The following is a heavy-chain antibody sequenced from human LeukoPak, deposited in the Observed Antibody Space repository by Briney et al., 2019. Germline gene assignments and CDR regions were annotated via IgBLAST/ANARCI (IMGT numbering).Heavy chain of an antibody. CDR3: AKEGRGWSIYDH. V-gene: IGHV3-23*01. D-gene: IGHD6-19*01. CDR1: GFSFSTNA. Sequence: QPGGSLRLSCAASGFSFSTNAMSWVRQAPGKGLEWVSAISGRRNATYYEDSVKGRFTISRDNSRKTLYLQMNSLTAEDTAVYYCAKEGRGWSIYDHWGQGTLVTVSS. J-gene: IGHJ4*02. CDR2: ISGRRNAT.